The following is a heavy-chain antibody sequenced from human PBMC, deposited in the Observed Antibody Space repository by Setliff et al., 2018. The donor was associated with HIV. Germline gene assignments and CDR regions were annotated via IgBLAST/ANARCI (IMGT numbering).Heavy chain of an antibody. CDR1: GFPFGDYG. CDR3: TKDWGGGGGAPLDP. D-gene: IGHD2-21*01. J-gene: IGHJ5*02. V-gene: IGHV3-15*01. Sequence: PGGSLRLSCTTSGFPFGDYGMSWVRQAPGKGLEWVGHIKSITDGGTTDYAAPVKGRFTISRYDSINTLYLEMNNLKTKDTAMYYCTKDWGGGGGAPLDPWGQGTLVTVSS. CDR2: IKSITDGGTT.